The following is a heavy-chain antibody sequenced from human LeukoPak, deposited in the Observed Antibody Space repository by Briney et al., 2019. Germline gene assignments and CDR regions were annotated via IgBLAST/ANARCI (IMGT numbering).Heavy chain of an antibody. D-gene: IGHD5-18*01. CDR1: GFTFSSYG. J-gene: IGHJ4*02. Sequence: GGSLRLSCAASGFTFSSYGMHWVRQAPGKGLEWVAVISYDGSNKYYADSVKGRFTISRGNSKNTPYLQMNSLRAEDTAVYYCAKARMRYSYDYYFDYWGQGTLVTVSS. V-gene: IGHV3-30*18. CDR2: ISYDGSNK. CDR3: AKARMRYSYDYYFDY.